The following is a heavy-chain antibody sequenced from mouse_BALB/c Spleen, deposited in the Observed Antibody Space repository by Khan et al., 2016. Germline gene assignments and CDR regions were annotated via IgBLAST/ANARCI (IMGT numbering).Heavy chain of an antibody. CDR1: GFPITSGYY. D-gene: IGHD2-3*01. CDR2: ITHSGET. CDR3: AGDIDGYYSFAY. J-gene: IGHJ3*01. V-gene: IGHV12-3*02. Sequence: VQLQESGPGLVKPSQSLFLACSITGFPITSGYYWIWIRPSPGKPLEWMGYITHSGETFYNPSLQSPISITRETSKNQFFLQLNSVTTEDTAMYYCAGDIDGYYSFAYWGQGTLGTVSA.